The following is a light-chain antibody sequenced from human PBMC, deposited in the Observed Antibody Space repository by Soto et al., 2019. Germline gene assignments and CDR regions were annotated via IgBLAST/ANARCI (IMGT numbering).Light chain of an antibody. CDR3: QQRCTRLLT. CDR2: DTS. CDR1: QSVSRNF. Sequence: EIVLTQSPATLSLSPGERATLSCRASQSVSRNFLAWYQQKPGQAPRLLIYDTSNRATDIPARFSGSGSGTDFTLTISSLEPEDFAVYYCQQRCTRLLTFGGGTKVEIK. V-gene: IGKV3-11*01. J-gene: IGKJ4*01.